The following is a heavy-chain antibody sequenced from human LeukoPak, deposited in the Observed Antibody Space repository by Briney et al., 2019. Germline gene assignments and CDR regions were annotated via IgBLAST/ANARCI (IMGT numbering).Heavy chain of an antibody. CDR1: GFTFSIYE. Sequence: PGGSLRLSCAASGFTFSIYEMNWVRQAPGKGLEWVSYISSSGSDIYYADSVKGRFTISRDNAKNSLYLQMNSLRAEDTAVYYCMRDGSRSGDKPDLWGQGTLVTVSS. CDR2: ISSSGSDI. D-gene: IGHD1-26*01. J-gene: IGHJ5*02. CDR3: MRDGSRSGDKPDL. V-gene: IGHV3-48*03.